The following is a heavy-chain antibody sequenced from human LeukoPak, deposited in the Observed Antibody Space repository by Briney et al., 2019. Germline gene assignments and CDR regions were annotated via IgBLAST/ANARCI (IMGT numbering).Heavy chain of an antibody. CDR1: GGSISSYY. CDR3: ARDQRELDTAMADAFDI. J-gene: IGHJ3*02. V-gene: IGHV4-59*01. Sequence: SETLSLTCTVSGGSISSYYWSWIRQPPGKGLEWIGYIYYSGSTNYNPSLKSRVTISVDTSKNQFSLKLSSVTAADTAVYYCARDQRELDTAMADAFDIWGQGTMVTVSS. CDR2: IYYSGST. D-gene: IGHD5-18*01.